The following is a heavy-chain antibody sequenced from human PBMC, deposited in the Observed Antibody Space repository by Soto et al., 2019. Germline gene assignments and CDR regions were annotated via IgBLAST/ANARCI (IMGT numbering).Heavy chain of an antibody. D-gene: IGHD3-10*01. J-gene: IGHJ4*02. CDR1: GYSFTSYA. V-gene: IGHV1-3*01. Sequence: QVQLVQSGAEVKKPGASVKVSCQASGYSFTSYAIHWMRQAPGQGLECMGWINAANGNTRYSQKFQGRVTITRDTSTTTAYMDLSSLTSEDTAVYYCTRSGGLDDWGQGTLITVSS. CDR2: INAANGNT. CDR3: TRSGGLDD.